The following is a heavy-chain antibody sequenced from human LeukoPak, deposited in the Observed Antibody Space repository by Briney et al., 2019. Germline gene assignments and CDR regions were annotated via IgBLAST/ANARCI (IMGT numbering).Heavy chain of an antibody. CDR2: IYYSGST. D-gene: IGHD3-22*01. Sequence: SETLSLTCTVSGVSISSSSYYWGWIRQPPGKGLEWIGTIYYSGSTYYNPSLKSRLTMSVDTSKNQFSLKLSSVTVADTAIYYCARQTYYYDSSGHPYWYFDLWGRGTLVTVSS. V-gene: IGHV4-39*01. J-gene: IGHJ2*01. CDR1: GVSISSSSYY. CDR3: ARQTYYYDSSGHPYWYFDL.